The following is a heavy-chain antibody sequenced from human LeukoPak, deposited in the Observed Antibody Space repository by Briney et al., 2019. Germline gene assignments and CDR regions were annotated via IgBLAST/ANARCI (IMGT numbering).Heavy chain of an antibody. CDR1: GFTFNNYA. D-gene: IGHD6-13*01. J-gene: IGHJ6*04. CDR3: AKDHRTAAAGVMDV. V-gene: IGHV3-23*01. CDR2: ISGNGDNT. Sequence: GGSLRLSCAASGFTFNNYAMSWVRQAPGMRPEWVSGISGNGDNTYYADSVKGRFTISRDNSKNTLYLQMNSLRAEDTAVYYCAKDHRTAAAGVMDVWGKGTTVTVSS.